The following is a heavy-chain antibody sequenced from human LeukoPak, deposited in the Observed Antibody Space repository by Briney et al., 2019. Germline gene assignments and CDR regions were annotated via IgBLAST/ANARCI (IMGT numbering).Heavy chain of an antibody. CDR2: IYYSGST. D-gene: IGHD2-2*01. CDR1: GGSISSRTSY. J-gene: IGHJ4*02. Sequence: SETLSLTCTVSGGSISSRTSYWSWIRQPPGKGLEWIGTIYYSGSTYYNPPLKSRVTISVDTSKNHFSVRLSSVTAADTAVYYCARVVRAGIYFDSWGQGTLVTVSS. CDR3: ARVVRAGIYFDS. V-gene: IGHV4-39*02.